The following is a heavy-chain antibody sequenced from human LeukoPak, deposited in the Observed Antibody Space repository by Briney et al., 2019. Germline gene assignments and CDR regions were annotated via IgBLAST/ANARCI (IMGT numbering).Heavy chain of an antibody. CDR1: GYTFTSYG. CDR2: ISVYNGNT. V-gene: IGHV1-18*01. CDR3: ARDSRVSLRDY. J-gene: IGHJ4*02. D-gene: IGHD6-13*01. Sequence: ASVKVSCKASGYTFTSYGITWVRQAPGQGLEWMGWISVYNGNTNYTQKFQGRVSMTTDTSTSTAYMELRSLRSDDTAVYYCARDSRVSLRDYWGQGTLVTASS.